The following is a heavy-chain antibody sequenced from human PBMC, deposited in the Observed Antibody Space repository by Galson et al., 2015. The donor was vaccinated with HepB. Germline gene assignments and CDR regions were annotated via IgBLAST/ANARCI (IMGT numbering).Heavy chain of an antibody. Sequence: SVKVSCKASGYTFINYYIYWVRQAPGQGLEWMGTINPIGGATTYAQKFQGRVTMTRDTSTSTVYMELSSLRSEDTAVYYCARAGLYYYDSSGQHGGLFDYWGQGTLVTVSS. D-gene: IGHD3-22*01. CDR3: ARAGLYYYDSSGQHGGLFDY. J-gene: IGHJ4*02. CDR1: GYTFINYY. V-gene: IGHV1-46*01. CDR2: INPIGGAT.